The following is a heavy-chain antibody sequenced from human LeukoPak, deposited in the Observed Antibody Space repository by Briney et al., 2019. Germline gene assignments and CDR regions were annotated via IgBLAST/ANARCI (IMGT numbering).Heavy chain of an antibody. V-gene: IGHV4-39*07. CDR2: IDSSGTT. CDR3: ARIDSKAGGDY. D-gene: IGHD3-9*01. Sequence: SETLSLTCTVSGGSISSSSFFWGWIRQTPGKGLEWIGSIDSSGTTYYNPALKSRVTISLDTSNNHFSLRLSSVTAADTAVYYCARIDSKAGGDYWGQGTLVTVSP. CDR1: GGSISSSSFF. J-gene: IGHJ4*02.